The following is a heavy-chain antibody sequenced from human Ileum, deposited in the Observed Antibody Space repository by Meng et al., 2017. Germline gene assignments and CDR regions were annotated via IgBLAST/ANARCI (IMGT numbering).Heavy chain of an antibody. J-gene: IGHJ4*02. Sequence: QLQESGPGPVQPSGLLSPACAGSGDSIGNSKWWSWLRQPPGKGLEWIGEFSNSGKTVYSPSLKSRVRISLDKSNNQFSLTLNSVTAADTAMYYCARERIRELGLFDSWGQGTLVTVSS. CDR1: GDSIGNSKW. CDR2: FSNSGKT. CDR3: ARERIRELGLFDS. V-gene: IGHV4-4*02. D-gene: IGHD3-10*01.